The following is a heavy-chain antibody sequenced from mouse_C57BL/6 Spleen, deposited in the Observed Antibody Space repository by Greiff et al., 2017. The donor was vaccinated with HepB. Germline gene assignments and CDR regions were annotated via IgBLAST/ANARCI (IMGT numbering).Heavy chain of an antibody. J-gene: IGHJ4*01. CDR3: ARHYGISYDDPYYAMDY. CDR2: INPSNGGT. D-gene: IGHD1-1*01. Sequence: QVQLQQPGTELVKPGASVKLSCKASGYTFTSYWMHWVKQRPGQGLEWIGNINPSNGGTNYNEKFKSKATLTVDKSSSTAYMQLSSLTSEDSAVYYCARHYGISYDDPYYAMDYWGQGTSVTVSS. V-gene: IGHV1-53*01. CDR1: GYTFTSYW.